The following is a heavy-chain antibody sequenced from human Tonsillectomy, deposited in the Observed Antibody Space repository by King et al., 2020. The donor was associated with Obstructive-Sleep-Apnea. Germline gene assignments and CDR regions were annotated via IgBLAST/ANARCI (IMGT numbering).Heavy chain of an antibody. V-gene: IGHV1-69*09. J-gene: IGHJ1*01. Sequence: VQLVESGAEVKKPGSSVKVSCKASGGTFSSYAISWVRQAPGQGLEWMGRIIPILGIANYAQKFQGRVTITADKSTSTAYMELSSLRSEDTAVYYCARPGSSTTVGYFQHWGQGTLVTVSS. CDR3: ARPGSSTTVGYFQH. CDR1: GGTFSSYA. CDR2: IIPILGIA. D-gene: IGHD5/OR15-5a*01.